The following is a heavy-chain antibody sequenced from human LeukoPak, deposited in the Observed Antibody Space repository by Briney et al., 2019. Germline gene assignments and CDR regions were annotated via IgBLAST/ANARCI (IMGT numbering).Heavy chain of an antibody. CDR2: IQYDGSYK. Sequence: GGSLRLSCATSGFIFSFYGMHWVRQAPGKGLEWVAFIQYDGSYKFYADSVQGRFSISRDNSKNTLFLQMNSLRAEDTAVYYCAKTSDQLLYSKFDFWGQGTLVTVSS. J-gene: IGHJ4*02. CDR3: AKTSDQLLYSKFDF. CDR1: GFIFSFYG. V-gene: IGHV3-30*02. D-gene: IGHD2/OR15-2a*01.